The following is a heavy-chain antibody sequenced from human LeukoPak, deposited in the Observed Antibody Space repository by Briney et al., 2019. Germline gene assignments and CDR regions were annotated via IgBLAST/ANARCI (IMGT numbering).Heavy chain of an antibody. Sequence: SETLSLTCTVSRGSISSITYFWGWIRQPPGKGLEWIGSIYYSGSTNYNPSLKSRVTISVDTSKNQFSLKLSSVTAADTAVYYCARVSYVRGPRSRNWFDPWGQGTLVTVSS. CDR2: IYYSGST. CDR1: RGSISSITYF. V-gene: IGHV4-39*07. J-gene: IGHJ5*02. CDR3: ARVSYVRGPRSRNWFDP. D-gene: IGHD1-26*01.